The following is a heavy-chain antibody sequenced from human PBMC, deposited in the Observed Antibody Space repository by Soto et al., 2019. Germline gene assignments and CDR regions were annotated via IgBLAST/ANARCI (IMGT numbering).Heavy chain of an antibody. CDR1: GYTLTSYA. J-gene: IGHJ6*03. CDR3: AADPRDYYYMDV. V-gene: IGHV1-3*01. CDR2: INAGNGNT. Sequence: ASVKGSCKASGYTLTSYAMHWVRQAPGQRLEWMGWINAGNGNTKYSQKFQGRVTITRDTSASTAYMELSSLRSEDTAVYYCAADPRDYYYMDVWGKGTTVTVSS.